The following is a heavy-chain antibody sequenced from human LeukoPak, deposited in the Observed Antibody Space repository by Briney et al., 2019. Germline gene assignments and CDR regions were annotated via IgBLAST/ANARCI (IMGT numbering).Heavy chain of an antibody. CDR2: IYYSGST. D-gene: IGHD3-22*01. CDR3: AREGYYDSSGYPVDPHAFDI. Sequence: SETLSLTCTVSGGSISSGGYYWSWIRQHPGKGLEWIGYIYYSGSTYYNPSLKSRVTISVDTSTNQFSLKLSSVTAADTAVYYCAREGYYDSSGYPVDPHAFDIWGQGTMVTVSS. CDR1: GGSISSGGYY. V-gene: IGHV4-31*03. J-gene: IGHJ3*02.